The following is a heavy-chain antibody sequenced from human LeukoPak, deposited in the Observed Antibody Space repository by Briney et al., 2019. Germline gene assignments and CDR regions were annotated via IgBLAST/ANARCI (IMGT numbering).Heavy chain of an antibody. J-gene: IGHJ4*02. CDR2: MNPNSGNT. CDR3: ARGMSSGYPFDY. V-gene: IGHV1-8*01. Sequence: ASVKVSCKASGYTFTSYDINWVRQATGQGLEWMGWMNPNSGNTGYAQKFQGRVTMTRNTSISTAYMELSSLRSEDTAVYYCARGMSSGYPFDYWGQGTLVTVSS. D-gene: IGHD3-22*01. CDR1: GYTFTSYD.